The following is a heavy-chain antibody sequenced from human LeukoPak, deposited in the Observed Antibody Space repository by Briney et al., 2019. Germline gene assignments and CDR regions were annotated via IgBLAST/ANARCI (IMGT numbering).Heavy chain of an antibody. D-gene: IGHD2/OR15-2a*01. CDR2: SSRRGSTT. Sequence: GGSLRLSCAASGFSFSSYEMNWVRQAPGKGPEWVSHSSRRGSTTYYADSVRGRFTISRDNAKNSLYLQMNSLRAEDTAVYYCAREGHTTGWPPFDFWGQGTLVTVSS. V-gene: IGHV3-48*03. CDR1: GFSFSSYE. J-gene: IGHJ4*02. CDR3: AREGHTTGWPPFDF.